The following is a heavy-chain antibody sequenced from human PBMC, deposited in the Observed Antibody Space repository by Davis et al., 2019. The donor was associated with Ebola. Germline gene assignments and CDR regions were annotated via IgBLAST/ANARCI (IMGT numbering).Heavy chain of an antibody. CDR1: GFTFGDYA. CDR2: IRSKAYGGTT. CDR3: TRGSAFGYDYSDY. V-gene: IGHV3-49*04. Sequence: PGGSLRLSCTASGFTFGDYAMSWVRQAPGKGLEWVGFIRSKAYGGTTEYAASVKGRFTISRDDSKSIAYLQMNSLKTEDTAVYYCTRGSAFGYDYSDYWGQGTLVTVSS. D-gene: IGHD5-12*01. J-gene: IGHJ4*02.